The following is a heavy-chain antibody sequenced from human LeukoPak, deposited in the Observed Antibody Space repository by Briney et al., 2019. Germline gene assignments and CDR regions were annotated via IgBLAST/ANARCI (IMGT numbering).Heavy chain of an antibody. V-gene: IGHV3-48*03. CDR3: ARGPYYYGSGSYVFDY. Sequence: GGSLRLSCAAYGFTFSIYEMNWVRQAPGKGLEWVSAINRDSSSTYYADSVKGRFTISRDNAKNSLYLQMNSLRAEDTAVYYCARGPYYYGSGSYVFDYWGQGTLVTVSS. CDR1: GFTFSIYE. J-gene: IGHJ4*02. D-gene: IGHD3-10*01. CDR2: INRDSSST.